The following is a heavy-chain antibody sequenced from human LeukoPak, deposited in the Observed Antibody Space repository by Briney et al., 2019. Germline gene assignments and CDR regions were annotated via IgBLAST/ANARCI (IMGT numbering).Heavy chain of an antibody. J-gene: IGHJ4*02. CDR2: ISGSGGRT. CDR3: VKKGVAPPAAGFDY. Sequence: PGGSLRLSCAASGLNFRTYPMIWVGQAPGKGLAWISGISGSGGRTYYADSVKGGFTISRDNSQITLYVHMTSLSVDARAVCYCVKKGVAPPAAGFDYWGQGILVTVSS. V-gene: IGHV3-23*01. CDR1: GLNFRTYP. D-gene: IGHD2-15*01.